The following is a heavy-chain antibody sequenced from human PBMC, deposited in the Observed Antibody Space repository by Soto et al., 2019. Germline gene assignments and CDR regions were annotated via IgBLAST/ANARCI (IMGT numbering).Heavy chain of an antibody. CDR1: GLTVSGKKY. V-gene: IGHV3-53*01. Sequence: DVQLVESGGGLMQPGASLRLSCAASGLTVSGKKYVAWVRQAPWKGLEWVSALYDVDGSFYADSVKGRFTTSSDSSKTTVYLQMNGLRTDDTAVYYCATWHEREHAYDVWGQGTTVTVSS. CDR2: LYDVDGS. J-gene: IGHJ3*01. D-gene: IGHD1-1*01. CDR3: ATWHEREHAYDV.